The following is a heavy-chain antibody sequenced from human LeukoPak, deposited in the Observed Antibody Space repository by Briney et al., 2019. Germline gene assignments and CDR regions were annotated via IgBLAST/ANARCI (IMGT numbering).Heavy chain of an antibody. D-gene: IGHD1-26*01. CDR1: GYSFVGYF. J-gene: IGHJ4*02. CDR3: ARDLSSTPNWEFDY. V-gene: IGHV1-2*06. CDR2: INSNCGGT. Sequence: ASVKVSCKTSGYSFVGYFIHWVRQAPGQGLQWMGRINSNCGGTEYEPSFQGRVTMTRDTSISTAYVEVSTLISDDTAVYYCARDLSSTPNWEFDYWGQGTQVTVSS.